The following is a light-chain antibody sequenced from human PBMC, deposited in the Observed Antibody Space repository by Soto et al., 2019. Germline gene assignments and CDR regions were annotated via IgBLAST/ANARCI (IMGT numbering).Light chain of an antibody. CDR1: SSDVGSYNR. V-gene: IGLV2-18*02. CDR2: EFS. CDR3: SSFTSSSTYV. J-gene: IGLJ1*01. Sequence: QSVLTQPPSVSGSPGQSVTISCTGTSSDVGSYNRVSWYQQPPGTASKLMIYEFSNRPSGVPDRFSGSKSGNTASLTISGLQAEDEADYYCSSFTSSSTYVFGTGTKVTVL.